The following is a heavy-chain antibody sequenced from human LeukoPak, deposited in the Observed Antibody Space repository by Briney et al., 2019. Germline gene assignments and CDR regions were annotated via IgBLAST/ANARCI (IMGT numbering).Heavy chain of an antibody. V-gene: IGHV3-23*01. D-gene: IGHD6-19*01. CDR3: AKDVAGNSYYYMDV. CDR1: GFTFSSYA. CDR2: ISGSGGST. Sequence: GGSLRLSCAASGFTFSSYAMSWVRQAPGKGLEWVSAISGSGGSTYYADSVKGRFTISRDNSKNTLYLQMNSLRAEDTAVYYCAKDVAGNSYYYMDVWGKGTTVTVSS. J-gene: IGHJ6*03.